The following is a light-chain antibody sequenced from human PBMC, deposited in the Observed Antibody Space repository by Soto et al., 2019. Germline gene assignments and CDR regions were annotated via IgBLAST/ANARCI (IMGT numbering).Light chain of an antibody. J-gene: IGKJ4*01. CDR1: QSVSSK. Sequence: EIMMTQSPATLSVSPGESATLSCGASQSVSSKLAWYQQRPGQPPRLLIHGASIRATGIPARFSGSGSGTEFTLTISSLQSEDFAIYYCQQYNNWPLTFGVGTKVEIK. V-gene: IGKV3D-15*01. CDR2: GAS. CDR3: QQYNNWPLT.